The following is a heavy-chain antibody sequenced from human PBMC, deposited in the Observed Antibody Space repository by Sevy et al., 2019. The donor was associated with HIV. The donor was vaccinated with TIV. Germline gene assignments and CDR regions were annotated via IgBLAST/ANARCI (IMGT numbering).Heavy chain of an antibody. CDR1: GGTFSSYA. J-gene: IGHJ4*02. V-gene: IGHV1-69*13. CDR3: ARGISGSYSFRFDY. CDR2: IIPIFGTA. D-gene: IGHD1-26*01. Sequence: ASVKVSCKASGGTFSSYAISWVRQAPGQGLEWMGGIIPIFGTANYAQKFQGRVTITADESTSTAYMELSSLRSEDTAVYYCARGISGSYSFRFDYRGQGTLVTVSS.